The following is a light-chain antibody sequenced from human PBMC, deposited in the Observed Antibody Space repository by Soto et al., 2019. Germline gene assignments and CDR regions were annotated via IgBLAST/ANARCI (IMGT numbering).Light chain of an antibody. J-gene: IGLJ2*01. CDR3: AAWDDSLVGLV. CDR2: SNN. CDR1: NSNLGSNT. V-gene: IGLV1-44*01. Sequence: QSVLTQPPSASGTPGQRVTISCSGSNSNLGSNTVNWYQQLPGTAPKLLIYSNNQRPSGVPDRFSGSKSGTSASLAISGLQSEEEADYYGAAWDDSLVGLVVGGGTKLTVL.